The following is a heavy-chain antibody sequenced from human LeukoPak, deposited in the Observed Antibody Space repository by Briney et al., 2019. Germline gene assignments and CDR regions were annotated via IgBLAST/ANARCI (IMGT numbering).Heavy chain of an antibody. CDR2: ISSSSSTI. D-gene: IGHD5-24*01. Sequence: GGSLRLSCAASGFTFSSYSMNWVRQAPGKGLEWVSYISSSSSTIYYADSVKGRFTISRDNAKNSLYLQMSSLRAEDTAVYYCARDFARDGYILRGGFDYWGQGTLVTVSS. V-gene: IGHV3-48*01. J-gene: IGHJ4*02. CDR3: ARDFARDGYILRGGFDY. CDR1: GFTFSSYS.